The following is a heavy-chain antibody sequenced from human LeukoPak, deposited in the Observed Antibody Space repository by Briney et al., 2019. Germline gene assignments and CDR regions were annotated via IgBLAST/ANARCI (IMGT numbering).Heavy chain of an antibody. CDR3: AKVRANRFASFDY. D-gene: IGHD1/OR15-1a*01. CDR1: GFTFSSYG. Sequence: GGSLRLSCAASGFTFSSYGMSWVRQAPGKGLEWVSGISGSGGTTYYADSVKGRFTISRDNSKITLYLQMNSLRAEDTAVYYCAKVRANRFASFDYWGQGTLVAVSS. CDR2: ISGSGGTT. J-gene: IGHJ4*02. V-gene: IGHV3-23*01.